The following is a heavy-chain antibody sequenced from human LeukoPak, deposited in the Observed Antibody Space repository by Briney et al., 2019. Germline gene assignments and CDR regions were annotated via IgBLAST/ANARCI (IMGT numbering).Heavy chain of an antibody. CDR1: GGSFSGYY. V-gene: IGHV4-34*01. J-gene: IGHJ4*02. D-gene: IGHD6-19*01. CDR3: ARTGYSSGWYFDY. CDR2: INHSGST. Sequence: SETLSLTCAVYGGSFSGYYWSWIRQPPGKGLEWIGEINHSGSTNYNPSLKSRVTISVDTSKNQFSLKLSSVTAADTAVYYCARTGYSSGWYFDYWGQGTLVTVSS.